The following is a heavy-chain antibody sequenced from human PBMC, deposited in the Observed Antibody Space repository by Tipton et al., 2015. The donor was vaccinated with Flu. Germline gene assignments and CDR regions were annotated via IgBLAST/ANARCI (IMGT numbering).Heavy chain of an antibody. J-gene: IGHJ4*03. V-gene: IGHV5-51*03. CDR1: GYTFTTSW. CDR3: ARPRGRTTGWYEVADF. D-gene: IGHD6-19*01. CDR2: IYPGDSDT. Sequence: QLVQSGAEVKKAGESLKISCKTSGYTFTTSWIGWVRQMPGKGLEWMGIIYPGDSDTRYSPSFQGLVTISADKSINTAYLQWYSLRASDTAMYYCARPRGRTTGWYEVADFWGPGTLVTVSS.